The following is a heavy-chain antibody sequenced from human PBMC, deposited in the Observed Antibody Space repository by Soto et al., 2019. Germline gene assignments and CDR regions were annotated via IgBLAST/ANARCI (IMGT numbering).Heavy chain of an antibody. V-gene: IGHV3-30*18. CDR3: AKGGAAATENYYYYGMDV. Sequence: GGSLRLSCAASGFTFSSYGMHWVRQAPGKGLAWVAVISYDGSNKYYADSVKGRFTISRDNSKNTLYLQMNSLRAEDTAVYYCAKGGAAATENYYYYGMDVWGQGTTVTVSS. J-gene: IGHJ6*02. D-gene: IGHD6-13*01. CDR2: ISYDGSNK. CDR1: GFTFSSYG.